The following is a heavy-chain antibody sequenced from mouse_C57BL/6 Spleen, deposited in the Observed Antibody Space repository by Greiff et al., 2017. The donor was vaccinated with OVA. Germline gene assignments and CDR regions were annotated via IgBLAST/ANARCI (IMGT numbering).Heavy chain of an antibody. V-gene: IGHV1-26*01. J-gene: IGHJ3*01. CDR3: ARNGDGFAY. CDR1: GYPFTDYY. CDR2: INPNNGGT. D-gene: IGHD3-3*01. Sequence: VQLQQSGPELVKPGASVKISCKASGYPFTDYYMNWVKQSHGKSLEWIGNINPNNGGTSYNQKFKGKATLTVDKSSNTAYMGLRSRTSEVSEGYYCARNGDGFAYWGQGTLVTVSA.